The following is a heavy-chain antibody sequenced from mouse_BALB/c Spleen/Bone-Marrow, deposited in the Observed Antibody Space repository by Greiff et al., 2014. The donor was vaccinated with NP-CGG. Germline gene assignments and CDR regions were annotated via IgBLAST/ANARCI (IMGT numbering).Heavy chain of an antibody. V-gene: IGHV1-39*01. J-gene: IGHJ2*01. CDR1: GYSFTDSN. Sequence: EVKLMESGPELEKPGASVKISCKASGYSFTDSNMNWVKQSNGKNLEWIGNIDPYYGGTSYSQKFKGKATLTVGKSSSTAYMQLRSLTSEDSAVYYCAKKDYGSSSFDYWGQGTTLTVSS. CDR3: AKKDYGSSSFDY. D-gene: IGHD1-1*01. CDR2: IDPYYGGT.